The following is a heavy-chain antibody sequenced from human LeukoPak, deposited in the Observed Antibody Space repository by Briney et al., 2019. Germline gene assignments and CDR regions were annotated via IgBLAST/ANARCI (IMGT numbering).Heavy chain of an antibody. CDR2: IYYSGST. Sequence: SETLSLTCTVSGGSISSGDYYWSWIRQRPGKGLEWIGYIYYSGSTYYNPSLKSRVTISVDTSKNQFSLKLSSVTAADTAVYYCARNILTGYLFDYWGQGTLVTVSS. CDR1: GGSISSGDYY. D-gene: IGHD3-9*01. V-gene: IGHV4-30-4*01. CDR3: ARNILTGYLFDY. J-gene: IGHJ4*02.